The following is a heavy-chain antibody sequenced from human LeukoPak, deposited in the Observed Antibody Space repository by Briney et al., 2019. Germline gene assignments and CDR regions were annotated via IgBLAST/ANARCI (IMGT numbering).Heavy chain of an antibody. D-gene: IGHD2-2*02. CDR2: ISFSSTHI. Sequence: GGSLRLSCAASGFIFSNYGMSWVRQAPGKGLEWVSSISFSSTHIYYADSIQGRFTISRDNAKNTVYLQMNSLRVEDTAVYYCARDPLVYMWGQGSLVTVSS. V-gene: IGHV3-21*01. CDR3: ARDPLVYM. J-gene: IGHJ4*02. CDR1: GFIFSNYG.